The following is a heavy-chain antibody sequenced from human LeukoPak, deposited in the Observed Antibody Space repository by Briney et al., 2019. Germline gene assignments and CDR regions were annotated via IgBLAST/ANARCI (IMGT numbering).Heavy chain of an antibody. CDR2: ISSNGGST. CDR3: VKDRVNTAVAPSDY. V-gene: IGHV3-64D*06. J-gene: IGHJ4*02. D-gene: IGHD5-18*01. Sequence: GGSLRLSCSASGFTFSYYAMHWVRQAPGKGLEYVSVISSNGGSTYYADSVKGRFTISRDNSKNTLCLQMSSLRPEDTAVYYCVKDRVNTAVAPSDYWGQGTLVTVSS. CDR1: GFTFSYYA.